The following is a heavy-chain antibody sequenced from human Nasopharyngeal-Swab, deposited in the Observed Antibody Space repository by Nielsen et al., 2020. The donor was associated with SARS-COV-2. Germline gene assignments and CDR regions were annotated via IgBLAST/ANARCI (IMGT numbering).Heavy chain of an antibody. D-gene: IGHD3-10*01. CDR1: VYIFTRYG. CDR2: ISAYNGNT. Sequence: SVKVSCKASVYIFTRYGIRCVRQAPRQGIEWMGWISAYNGNTNYAQKFQGRVTITADESTSTAYMELSSLRSEDTAVYYCSRDSHPRITMVRGYYYMDVWGKGTTVTVSS. J-gene: IGHJ6*03. CDR3: SRDSHPRITMVRGYYYMDV. V-gene: IGHV1-18*01.